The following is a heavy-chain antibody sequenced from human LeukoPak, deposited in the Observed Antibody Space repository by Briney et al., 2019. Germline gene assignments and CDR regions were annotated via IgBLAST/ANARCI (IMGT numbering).Heavy chain of an antibody. CDR1: GGSISSSSYY. D-gene: IGHD3-22*01. V-gene: IGHV4-39*01. J-gene: IGHJ4*02. CDR3: ARQLTYYYDSSGYYCFDY. Sequence: SETLSLTRTVSGGSISSSSYYWGWIRQPPGKGLEWIGSIYYSGSTYYNPSLKSRVTISVDTSKNQFSLKLSSVTAADTAVYYCARQLTYYYDSSGYYCFDYWGQGTLVTVSS. CDR2: IYYSGST.